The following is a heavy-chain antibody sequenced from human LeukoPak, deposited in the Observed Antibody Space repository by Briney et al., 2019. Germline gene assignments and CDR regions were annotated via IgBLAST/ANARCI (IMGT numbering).Heavy chain of an antibody. J-gene: IGHJ4*02. CDR2: ISYDGSNK. CDR1: GFTFSSYD. D-gene: IGHD3-16*02. V-gene: IGHV3-30*04. Sequence: GGSVTLSCPASGFTFSSYDMHWVRQAPGKRLEWAAVISYDGSNKYYADYVKGRFTIPRDNSKNTLYLQMNSLRAEDTAVYYCAKSDRYDYVWGSYRPSYYFDYWGQGTLVTVSS. CDR3: AKSDRYDYVWGSYRPSYYFDY.